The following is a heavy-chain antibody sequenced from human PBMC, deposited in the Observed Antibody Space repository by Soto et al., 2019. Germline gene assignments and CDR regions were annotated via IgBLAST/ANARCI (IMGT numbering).Heavy chain of an antibody. D-gene: IGHD1-26*01. CDR3: ARAVGPFDY. CDR2: IWYDGSNK. J-gene: IGHJ4*02. CDR1: GFDFSTYG. Sequence: QVQLVESGGGVVQPGRSLRLSCAASGFDFSTYGMHWVRQAPGKGLEWVAVIWYDGSNKYYADSVRGRFIISRDNSKNTLFLQLNGRRAEDTAVYYCARAVGPFDYWGQGTLVTVSS. V-gene: IGHV3-33*01.